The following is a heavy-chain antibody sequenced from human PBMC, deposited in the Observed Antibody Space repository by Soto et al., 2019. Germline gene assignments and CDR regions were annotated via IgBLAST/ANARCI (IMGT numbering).Heavy chain of an antibody. V-gene: IGHV3-48*03. CDR2: ISSSGSTI. J-gene: IGHJ5*02. Sequence: PGGSLRLSCAASGFTFSSYEMNWVRQAPGKGLEWVSYISSSGSTIYYADSVKGRFTISRDNAKNSLYLQMNSLRAEDTAVYYCARDVSLRGDILTGYYLTHRWFDPWGQGTLVTVSS. D-gene: IGHD3-9*01. CDR1: GFTFSSYE. CDR3: ARDVSLRGDILTGYYLTHRWFDP.